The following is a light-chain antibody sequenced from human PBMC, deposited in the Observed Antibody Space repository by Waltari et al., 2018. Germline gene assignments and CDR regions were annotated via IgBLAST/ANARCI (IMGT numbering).Light chain of an antibody. V-gene: IGKV3-20*01. J-gene: IGKJ5*01. CDR2: GAS. CDR1: QSVSSSY. CDR3: QQYGTSWIT. Sequence: GERATLSCRASQSVSSSYLAWYQQKPDQAPRLLFYGASSRATGIPDRFSGSGSGTDFTLTISRLEPEDFAVYYCQQYGTSWITFGQGTRLEIE.